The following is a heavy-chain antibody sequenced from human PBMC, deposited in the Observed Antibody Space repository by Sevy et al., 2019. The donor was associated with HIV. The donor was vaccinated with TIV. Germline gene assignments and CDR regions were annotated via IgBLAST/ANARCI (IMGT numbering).Heavy chain of an antibody. CDR2: LSFGCGEI. D-gene: IGHD2-8*01. CDR1: GFTFSKYS. CDR3: AGEGCTKPHDY. J-gene: IGHJ4*02. V-gene: IGHV3-23*01. Sequence: GGSLILSCAASGFTFSKYSMSWVRQPPGKGLEWVSTLSFGCGEINYADSVKGRFTISRDNSKSSVYLQMNNLRPEDTAVYYCAGEGCTKPHDYWGQGTLVTVSS.